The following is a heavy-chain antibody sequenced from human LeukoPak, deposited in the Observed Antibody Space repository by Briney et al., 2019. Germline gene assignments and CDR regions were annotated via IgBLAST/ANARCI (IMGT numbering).Heavy chain of an antibody. CDR1: GYTFTSYY. CDR2: INPSGGST. CDR3: ARDPGSNYVPPHYYYYYMDV. V-gene: IGHV1-46*01. D-gene: IGHD4-11*01. Sequence: RASVKVSCKASGYTFTSYYMHWVRQAPGQGLEWMGIINPSGGSTSYAQKFQGRVTMTRDMSTSTVYMERSSLRSEDTAVYYCARDPGSNYVPPHYYYYYMDVWGKGTTVTVSS. J-gene: IGHJ6*03.